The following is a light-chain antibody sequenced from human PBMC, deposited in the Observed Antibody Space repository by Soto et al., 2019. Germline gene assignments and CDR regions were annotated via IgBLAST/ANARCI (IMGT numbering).Light chain of an antibody. Sequence: ETVMTQSPVTLSASPGERATLSCWASQSVYSNLAWYQQKPGQAPRLLIYSTSTRATGIPARFSGSGSGTEFTLTISSLQSEDFAVYYCQQYNTWPLTVGGGTKVEIK. CDR3: QQYNTWPLT. V-gene: IGKV3-15*01. CDR1: QSVYSN. CDR2: STS. J-gene: IGKJ4*01.